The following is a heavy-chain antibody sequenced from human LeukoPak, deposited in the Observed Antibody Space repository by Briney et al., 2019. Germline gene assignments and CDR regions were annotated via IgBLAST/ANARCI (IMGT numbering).Heavy chain of an antibody. CDR1: GGSVSSGSYY. CDR2: IYYSGST. J-gene: IGHJ3*02. Sequence: ASETLSLTCTVSGGSVSSGSYYWSWIRQPPGKGLEWIGYIYYSGSTNYNPSLKSRVTISVDTSKNQFSLKLSSVTAADTAVYYCAGYCGGDCGTEQFAFDIWGQGTMVTVSS. V-gene: IGHV4-61*01. D-gene: IGHD2-21*02. CDR3: AGYCGGDCGTEQFAFDI.